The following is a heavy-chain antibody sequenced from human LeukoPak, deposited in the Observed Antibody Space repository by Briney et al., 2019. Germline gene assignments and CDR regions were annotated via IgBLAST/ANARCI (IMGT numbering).Heavy chain of an antibody. CDR1: GFTFTTYW. CDR2: ISSSRSYI. Sequence: PGESLRLSCAASGFTFTTYWMSWVRQAPGKGLEWVSFISSSRSYIYYADSVKGRFTISRDNAKNSLYLQMNSLRAEDTAVYYCARFIAAPYYFDYWGRGTLVTVSS. J-gene: IGHJ4*02. D-gene: IGHD6-13*01. V-gene: IGHV3-21*01. CDR3: ARFIAAPYYFDY.